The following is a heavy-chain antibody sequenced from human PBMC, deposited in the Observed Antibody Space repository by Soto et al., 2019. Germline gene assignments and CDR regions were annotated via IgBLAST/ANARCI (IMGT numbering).Heavy chain of an antibody. J-gene: IGHJ4*02. V-gene: IGHV3-21*01. Sequence: GGSLRLSCAASGFTFSSYSMNWVRQAPGKGLEWVSSISSSSSYIYYADSVKGRFTISRDNAKNSLYLQMNSLRAEDTAVYYCARDRGDRWRELPDSDYWGQGTLVTVSS. CDR1: GFTFSSYS. CDR3: ARDRGDRWRELPDSDY. CDR2: ISSSSSYI. D-gene: IGHD1-26*01.